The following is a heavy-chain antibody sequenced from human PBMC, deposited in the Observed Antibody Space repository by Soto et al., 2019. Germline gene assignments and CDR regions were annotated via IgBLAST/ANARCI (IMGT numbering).Heavy chain of an antibody. J-gene: IGHJ4*02. CDR2: ISWNSGTI. D-gene: IGHD6-6*01. CDR3: AKDSLYSSSSVDS. Sequence: ESGGGLVQPGRSLRLSCAASGFTLDDYAMHWVRQPPGKGLEWVSSISWNSGTIDYADSVKGRFTISRDNAKTSLYLQMNSLRPEDTAFYYCAKDSLYSSSSVDSWGQGTLVIVSS. CDR1: GFTLDDYA. V-gene: IGHV3-9*01.